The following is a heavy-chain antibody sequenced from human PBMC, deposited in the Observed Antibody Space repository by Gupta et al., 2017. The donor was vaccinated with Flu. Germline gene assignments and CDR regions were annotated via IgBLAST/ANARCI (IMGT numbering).Heavy chain of an antibody. Sequence: GSTFEDDAVHWVSEVPGKGLGWVSGLNYKGDSSDKADSVRGRFTIDRYNAKHSLTLQMNSLRPEDTAVYYCAKGHRWGYVMISIASWGRGTQVTGS. D-gene: IGHD5-12*01. V-gene: IGHV3-9*01. CDR1: GSTFEDDA. J-gene: IGHJ4*02. CDR2: LNYKGDSS. CDR3: AKGHRWGYVMISIAS.